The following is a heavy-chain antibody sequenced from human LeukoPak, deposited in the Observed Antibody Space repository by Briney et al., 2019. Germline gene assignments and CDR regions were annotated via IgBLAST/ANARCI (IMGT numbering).Heavy chain of an antibody. CDR1: GFTFSDFW. Sequence: GGSLRLSCAGSGFTFSDFWMTWVRQTPGKGLEWVANIKEDGTEKNLVDSVKGRFTISRDNSRNTLFLQMDSLRADDTAVYYCASSLLATMGPLFYWGLGALVTVSS. J-gene: IGHJ4*02. D-gene: IGHD5-24*01. CDR3: ASSLLATMGPLFY. CDR2: IKEDGTEK. V-gene: IGHV3-7*03.